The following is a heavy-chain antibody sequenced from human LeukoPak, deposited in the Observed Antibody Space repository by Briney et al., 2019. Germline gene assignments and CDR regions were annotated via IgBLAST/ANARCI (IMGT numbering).Heavy chain of an antibody. Sequence: SQTLSLTCTVSGGSIASGGYYWSWLRHHPWKGLEWIGYIHYRGKTYYNPSLDSRLNISVDTSKNQFSLRLDSVTAADTAIYYCARNPQYFFDRWGPEILVTVSS. CDR1: GGSIASGGYY. CDR2: IHYRGKT. J-gene: IGHJ4*02. V-gene: IGHV4-31*03. CDR3: ARNPQYFFDR.